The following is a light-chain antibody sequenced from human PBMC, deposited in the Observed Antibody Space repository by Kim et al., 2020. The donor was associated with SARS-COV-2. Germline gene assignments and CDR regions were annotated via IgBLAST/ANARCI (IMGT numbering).Light chain of an antibody. V-gene: IGLV2-11*01. CDR3: CSYAGSYTYV. J-gene: IGLJ1*01. CDR1: SSDVGGYNY. Sequence: QSALTQPRSVSGSPGQSVTISCTGTSSDVGGYNYVSWYQQHPGKAPKLMIYDVSKRPSGVPDRFSVSKSGNTASLTISGFQAEDEADYYCCSYAGSYTYVFGTGTKVTVL. CDR2: DVS.